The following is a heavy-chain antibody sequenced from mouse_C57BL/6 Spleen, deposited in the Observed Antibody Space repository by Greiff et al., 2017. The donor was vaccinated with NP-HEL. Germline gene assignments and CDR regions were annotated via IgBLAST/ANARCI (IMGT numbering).Heavy chain of an antibody. CDR1: GYTFTSYW. CDR3: ARTSYGSSYEAMDY. V-gene: IGHV1-61*01. Sequence: QVQLQQPGAELVRPGSSVKLSCKASGYTFTSYWMDWVKQRPGQGLEWIGNIYPSDSETHYNQKFKDKATLNVDKSSSTAYMQLSSLTSEDSAVYYCARTSYGSSYEAMDYWGQGTSVTVSS. J-gene: IGHJ4*01. CDR2: IYPSDSET. D-gene: IGHD1-1*01.